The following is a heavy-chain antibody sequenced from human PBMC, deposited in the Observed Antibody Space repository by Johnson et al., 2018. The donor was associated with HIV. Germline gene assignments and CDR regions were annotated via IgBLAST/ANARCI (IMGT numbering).Heavy chain of an antibody. J-gene: IGHJ3*02. CDR1: GFIVSTYG. Sequence: QVQLVESGGGLIQPGGSLRLSCAASGFIVSTYGMHWVRQAPGKGPEWVAVMSYDESNTYYADSVKGRFTISRDQSKKTLYLQMNGLRVEDTAVYYCAKCIWGSSLIDVFDMWGRGTTVIVSS. D-gene: IGHD3-16*01. V-gene: IGHV3-30*18. CDR2: MSYDESNT. CDR3: AKCIWGSSLIDVFDM.